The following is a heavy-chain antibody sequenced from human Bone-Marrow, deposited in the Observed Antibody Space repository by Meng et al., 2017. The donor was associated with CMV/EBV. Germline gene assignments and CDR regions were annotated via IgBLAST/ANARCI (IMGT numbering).Heavy chain of an antibody. CDR1: GFTSSSYW. J-gene: IGHJ6*02. V-gene: IGHV3-74*01. Sequence: GGSLRLSCAASGFTSSSYWMHWVRQAPGKGLVWVSRINSDGSSTSYADSVKGRFTISRDNAKNTLYLQMNSLRTEDTAVYSCVRDRSPLGWYGVGDYFGMDVWGQGTTVTVSS. D-gene: IGHD2-8*01. CDR3: VRDRSPLGWYGVGDYFGMDV. CDR2: INSDGSST.